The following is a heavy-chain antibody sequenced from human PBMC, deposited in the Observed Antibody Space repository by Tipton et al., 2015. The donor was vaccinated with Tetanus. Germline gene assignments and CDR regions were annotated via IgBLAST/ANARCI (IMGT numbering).Heavy chain of an antibody. CDR2: ISHSGSS. D-gene: IGHD2-2*01. J-gene: IGHJ5*02. V-gene: IGHV4-34*01. CDR3: ARGVPYSTTMGSDWFDP. Sequence: TLSLTCTVSGGSFSLYYWNWVRQSPGKGLEWIGEISHSGSSSYSPSLKSRVKISLDTSMNQVSLTLTSVTAADTALYYCARGVPYSTTMGSDWFDPWGQGTLVTVSS. CDR1: GGSFSLYY.